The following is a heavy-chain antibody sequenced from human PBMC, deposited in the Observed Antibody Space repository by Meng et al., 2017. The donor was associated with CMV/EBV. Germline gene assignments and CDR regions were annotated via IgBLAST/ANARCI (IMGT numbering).Heavy chain of an antibody. Sequence: GGSLRLSCAASGFTFSSYAMSWVRQAPGKGLEWVSAISGSGGSTYYADSVKGRFTISRDNSKNTLYLQMNSLRAEDTAVYYCAKDLGGITIFGVVTPNHDAFDIWGQGKMVTVSS. CDR3: AKDLGGITIFGVVTPNHDAFDI. V-gene: IGHV3-23*01. J-gene: IGHJ3*02. CDR2: ISGSGGST. D-gene: IGHD3-3*01. CDR1: GFTFSSYA.